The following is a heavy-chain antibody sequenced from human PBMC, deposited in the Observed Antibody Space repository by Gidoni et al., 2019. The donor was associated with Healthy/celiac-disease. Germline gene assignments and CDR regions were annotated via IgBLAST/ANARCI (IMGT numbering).Heavy chain of an antibody. V-gene: IGHV3-33*01. Sequence: QAPGKGLEWVAVIWYDGSNKYYADSVKGRFTISRDNSKNTLYLQMNSLRAEDTAVYYCARDSGIAAHFDYWGQGTLVTVSS. CDR3: ARDSGIAAHFDY. J-gene: IGHJ4*02. D-gene: IGHD6-25*01. CDR2: IWYDGSNK.